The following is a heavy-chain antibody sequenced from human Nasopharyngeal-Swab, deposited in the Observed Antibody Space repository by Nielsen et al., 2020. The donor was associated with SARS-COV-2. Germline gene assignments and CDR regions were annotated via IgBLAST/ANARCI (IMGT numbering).Heavy chain of an antibody. D-gene: IGHD6-13*01. CDR2: ISSSSSYI. Sequence: GGSLTLSCAASGFTFSSYSMNWVRQAPGKGLEWVSSISSSSSYIYYADSVKGRFTISRDNSKNTLYLQMNSLRAEDTAVYYCAKGEEGYSSSWYSRVYYYGMDVWGQGTTVTVSS. J-gene: IGHJ6*02. CDR3: AKGEEGYSSSWYSRVYYYGMDV. V-gene: IGHV3-21*04. CDR1: GFTFSSYS.